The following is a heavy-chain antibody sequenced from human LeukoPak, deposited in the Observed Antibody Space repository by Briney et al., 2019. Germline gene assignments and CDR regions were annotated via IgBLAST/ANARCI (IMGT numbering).Heavy chain of an antibody. Sequence: GGSLRLSCAASGFTFSSYAMSWVRQAPGKGLEWVSTLSGSGDSTYYADSVKGRFTISRDNSKNTLYLQMNSLRVEDTAVYYCAKSRGWCSSTSCYRYYGMDVWGQGTTVTVSS. J-gene: IGHJ6*02. D-gene: IGHD2-2*01. CDR3: AKSRGWCSSTSCYRYYGMDV. CDR2: LSGSGDST. CDR1: GFTFSSYA. V-gene: IGHV3-23*01.